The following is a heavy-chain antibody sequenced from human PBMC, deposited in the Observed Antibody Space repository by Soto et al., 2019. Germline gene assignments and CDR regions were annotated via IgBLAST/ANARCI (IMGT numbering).Heavy chain of an antibody. D-gene: IGHD1-20*01. CDR2: ISAHNGNT. Sequence: QVHLVQSGAEVKKPGASVKVSCKASGYTFTSYGITWVRQAPGQGLEWMGWISAHNGNTDYAQKLQGRVIVTRDTSTSTAYMELRSAISDDSTVYYCAKGRYVDYWGQGALVTVSS. V-gene: IGHV1-18*01. CDR1: GYTFTSYG. CDR3: AKGRYVDY. J-gene: IGHJ4*02.